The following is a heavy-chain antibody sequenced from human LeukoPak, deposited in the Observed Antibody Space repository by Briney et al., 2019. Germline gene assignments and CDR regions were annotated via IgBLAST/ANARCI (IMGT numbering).Heavy chain of an antibody. CDR3: ATEYYGAYNY. J-gene: IGHJ4*02. CDR2: IKSRTDGGTT. Sequence: KPGGSLRVSCAASGFSSTNAWMSWVRQAPGKGLEWIGHIKSRTDGGTTDYAAPVKDRSSNSRDDSKDTLYLQMNSLKTEDIAVYYCATEYYGAYNYWGQGTLVTVSS. CDR1: GFSSTNAW. V-gene: IGHV3-15*01. D-gene: IGHD4-17*01.